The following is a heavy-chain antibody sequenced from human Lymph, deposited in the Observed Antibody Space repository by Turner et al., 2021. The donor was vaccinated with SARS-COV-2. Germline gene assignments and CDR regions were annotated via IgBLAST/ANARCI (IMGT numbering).Heavy chain of an antibody. CDR3: ARMGSSSWYFDY. V-gene: IGHV3-7*01. D-gene: IGHD1-26*01. CDR1: GFTFSYYW. J-gene: IGHJ4*02. CDR2: IKQDGSEK. Sequence: EVQMVESGGGLVQPGGSVSLSWSASGFTFSYYWMRWVRQAPGKVLGWVANIKQDGSEKYYVDSVKGRFTISRDNAKNSLFLQMNSLRAEDTAVYYCARMGSSSWYFDYWGQGTLVTVSS.